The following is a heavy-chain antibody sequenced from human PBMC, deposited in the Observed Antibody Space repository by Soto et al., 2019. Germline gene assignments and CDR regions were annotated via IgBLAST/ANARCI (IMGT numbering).Heavy chain of an antibody. Sequence: QVQLVESGGVVVQPGRSLSLSCAASGFTFSSYAMHWVRQAPGQVLEGEAVISYDGSNKYYADSVKGRFTISRDNSKNRQCLQMIRLRAEDTAVDYWASAYNDFVGAYYLAYYYCMEVGGQG. CDR1: GFTFSSYA. V-gene: IGHV3-30-3*01. CDR2: ISYDGSNK. D-gene: IGHD3-3*01. J-gene: IGHJ6*02. CDR3: ASAYNDFVGAYYLAYYYCMEV.